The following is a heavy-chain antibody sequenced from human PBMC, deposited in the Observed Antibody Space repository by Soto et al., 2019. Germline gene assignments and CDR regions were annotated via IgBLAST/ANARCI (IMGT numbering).Heavy chain of an antibody. CDR1: GYSFTSYH. CDR3: AREMSGGDWNY. Sequence: QVQLVQSGSEVKEHGASVGLSCKTSGYSFTSYHIHWVRQAPGQGLEWMGIINPRNGDTNYAQTFRDRVTMTSDTSTSTVYMELNSLTSGDTAVYFCAREMSGGDWNYWGQGTLVTVSS. D-gene: IGHD2-21*02. V-gene: IGHV1-46*01. J-gene: IGHJ4*02. CDR2: INPRNGDT.